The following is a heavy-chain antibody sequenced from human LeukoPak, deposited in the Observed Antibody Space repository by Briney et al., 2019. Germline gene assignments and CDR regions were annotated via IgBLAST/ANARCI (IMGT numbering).Heavy chain of an antibody. CDR1: GFTVSSNY. CDR2: IYSGGST. CDR3: ARILLWFGELSWAFDI. V-gene: IGHV3-53*01. Sequence: GGSLRLSCAASGFTVSSNYMSWVRQAPGKGLEWVLVIYSGGSTYYAHSVKGRFTISRDNSKNTLYLQMNSLRAEDTAVYYCARILLWFGELSWAFDIWGQGTMVTVSS. J-gene: IGHJ3*02. D-gene: IGHD3-10*01.